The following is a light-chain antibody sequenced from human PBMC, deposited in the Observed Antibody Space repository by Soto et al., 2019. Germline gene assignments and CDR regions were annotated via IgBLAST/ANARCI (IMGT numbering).Light chain of an antibody. V-gene: IGLV2-11*01. Sequence: QSVLTQPRSVSGSPGQSVTISCTGTSSDVGDYNYVSWYQQHPGKAPKLLIYAVNMRPSGVPDRFSGSKSGNTASLTISWLQAEDEADYSCCSYAGSYTWVFGGGTKLTVL. J-gene: IGLJ3*02. CDR2: AVN. CDR1: SSDVGDYNY. CDR3: CSYAGSYTWV.